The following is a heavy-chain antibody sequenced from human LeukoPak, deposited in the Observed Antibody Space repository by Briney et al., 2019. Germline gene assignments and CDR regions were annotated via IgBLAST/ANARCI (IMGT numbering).Heavy chain of an antibody. CDR3: ASSGSYYRRREGTFDY. Sequence: ASVKVSCKASGYTFTGYYMHWVRQAPGQGLEWMGWINPNSGGTNYAQKFQGRVTMTRDTSISTAYMELSRLRSDDTAVYYCASSGSYYRRREGTFDYWGQGTLVTVSS. CDR2: INPNSGGT. V-gene: IGHV1-2*02. J-gene: IGHJ4*02. D-gene: IGHD3-10*01. CDR1: GYTFTGYY.